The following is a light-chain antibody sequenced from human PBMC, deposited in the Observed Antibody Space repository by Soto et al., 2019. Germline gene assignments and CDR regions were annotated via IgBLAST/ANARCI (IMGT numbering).Light chain of an antibody. CDR1: SSDVGAYNY. Sequence: QSALTQPRSVSGSPGQSVTISCTGTSSDVGAYNYVSWYQQHPAKAPNLMIYDVSKRPSGVPDRFSGSKSGNTASLTISGLQAEDEGDYCCSYTNSAYVFGTGTKLTVL. V-gene: IGLV2-11*01. J-gene: IGLJ1*01. CDR2: DVS. CDR3: CSYTNSAYV.